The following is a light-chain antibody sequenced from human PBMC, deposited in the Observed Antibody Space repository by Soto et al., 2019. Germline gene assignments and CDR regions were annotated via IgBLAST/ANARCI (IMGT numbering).Light chain of an antibody. CDR3: QQRDSWPIT. CDR2: GAS. CDR1: QSVDNY. V-gene: IGKV3-11*01. Sequence: EIVLTQSPASLSLSPGERATLSCRASQSVDNYLVWYQQKAGQAPRLLIFGASNRATGIPARFSGSGSGTDFTLTINSLEPDDFAVYYCQQRDSWPITFGQGTRLEIK. J-gene: IGKJ5*01.